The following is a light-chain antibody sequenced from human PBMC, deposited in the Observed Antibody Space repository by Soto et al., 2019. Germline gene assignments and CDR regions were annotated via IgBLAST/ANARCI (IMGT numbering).Light chain of an antibody. V-gene: IGLV2-14*01. CDR1: SSDVGGYNY. CDR2: DVS. CDR3: GSYTSGSTYVV. J-gene: IGLJ2*01. Sequence: QSVLTQPASVSGSPGQSITISCTGTSSDVGGYNYVSWYQQHPGKAPKLMIYDVSNRPSGVSNRFSGSKSGNTASLTISGLQAEDEADYYCGSYTSGSTYVVFGGGTKLTVL.